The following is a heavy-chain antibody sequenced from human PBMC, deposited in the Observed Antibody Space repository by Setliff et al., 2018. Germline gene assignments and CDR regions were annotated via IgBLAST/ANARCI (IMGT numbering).Heavy chain of an antibody. CDR2: INPNSGGT. CDR1: GYRLTGYY. D-gene: IGHD6-19*01. V-gene: IGHV1-2*02. Sequence: ASVKVSCKASGYRLTGYYIHWVRQAPGQGPEWMGWINPNSGGTNYAEKFQGRVTLTRDPSISTAYMELSRLRSDDTAVYFCARRPIALAGYRKGAFDIWGQGTMVTVS. CDR3: ARRPIALAGYRKGAFDI. J-gene: IGHJ3*02.